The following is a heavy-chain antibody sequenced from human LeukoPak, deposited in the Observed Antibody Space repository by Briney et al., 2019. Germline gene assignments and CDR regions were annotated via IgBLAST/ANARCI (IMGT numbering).Heavy chain of an antibody. Sequence: SETLALTCTVSGYSISSGYYWGWIRQPAGKGLEWIGRIYTSGSTNYNPSLKSRVTMSVDTSKNQFSLKLSSVTAADTAVYYCARVCSEHILVVTAISTVHWFDPWGQGTLVTVSS. CDR1: GYSISSGYY. D-gene: IGHD2-21*02. CDR2: IYTSGST. V-gene: IGHV4-4*07. J-gene: IGHJ5*02. CDR3: ARVCSEHILVVTAISTVHWFDP.